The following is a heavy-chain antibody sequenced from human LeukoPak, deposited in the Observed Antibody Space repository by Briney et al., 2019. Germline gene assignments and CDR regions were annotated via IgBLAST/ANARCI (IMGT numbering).Heavy chain of an antibody. Sequence: GGSLRLSCAASGFTFSGYEMNWVRQAPGKGLEWVSYISSSGTTKYYADSVKGRFTISRDNAKNSLYLQMHSLRAEDTAVYYCARASDYGDYGIDYWGQGTLVTVSS. V-gene: IGHV3-48*03. D-gene: IGHD4-17*01. CDR1: GFTFSGYE. CDR2: ISSSGTTK. J-gene: IGHJ4*02. CDR3: ARASDYGDYGIDY.